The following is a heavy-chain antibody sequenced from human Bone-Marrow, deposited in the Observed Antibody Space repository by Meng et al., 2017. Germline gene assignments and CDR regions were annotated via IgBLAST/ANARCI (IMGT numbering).Heavy chain of an antibody. Sequence: VELVGAGGGGVQPGGCLRLPCGASWFIFISYGMHWGRQAPGRGLEWVAVRWYDGSNKYYADYVKGRLTISRDNSKNTLYLQMNSLRAEDTAVYYCARDSVSKGFDYWGQGTLVTVSS. D-gene: IGHD2-8*01. CDR1: WFIFISYG. CDR3: ARDSVSKGFDY. CDR2: RWYDGSNK. V-gene: IGHV3-33*01. J-gene: IGHJ4*02.